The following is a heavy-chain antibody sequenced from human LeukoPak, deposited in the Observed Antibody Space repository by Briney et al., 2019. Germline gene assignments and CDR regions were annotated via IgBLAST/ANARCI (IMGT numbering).Heavy chain of an antibody. CDR2: IYSGGST. CDR1: GFTFSSYA. D-gene: IGHD3-10*01. CDR3: ARTTSGLVDY. J-gene: IGHJ4*02. V-gene: IGHV3-53*01. Sequence: GGSLRLSCAAPGFTFSSYAMSWVRQAPGKGLEWVSIIYSGGSTYYADSVKGRFTISRDNSKNTLYLQMNSLRAEDTAVYYCARTTSGLVDYWGQGTLVTVSS.